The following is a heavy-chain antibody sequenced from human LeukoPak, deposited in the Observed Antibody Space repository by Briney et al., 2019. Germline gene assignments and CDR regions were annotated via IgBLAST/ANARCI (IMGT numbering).Heavy chain of an antibody. CDR2: INPSGGST. CDR1: GYTFTSYY. J-gene: IGHJ4*02. CDR3: ARVAYGSGRIN. Sequence: GASVKVSCKASGYTFTSYYMHWVRQAPGQGLEWMGIINPSGGSTSYAQKSQGRVTMTRDTSTSTVYMELSSLRAEDTAVYYCARVAYGSGRINWGQGTLVTVSS. V-gene: IGHV1-46*01. D-gene: IGHD3-10*01.